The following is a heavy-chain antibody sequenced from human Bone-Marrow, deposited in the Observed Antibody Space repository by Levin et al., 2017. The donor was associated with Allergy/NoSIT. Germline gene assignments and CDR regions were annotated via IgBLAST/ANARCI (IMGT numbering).Heavy chain of an antibody. D-gene: IGHD2-2*01. CDR1: GGSISSGGYY. J-gene: IGHJ4*02. CDR3: ARARRSEVGGMVSSTSCYGYYFDY. CDR2: IYYSGST. Sequence: SETLSLTCTVSGGSISSGGYYWSWIRQHPGKGLEWIGYIYYSGSTYYNPSLKSRVTISVDTSKNQFSLKLSSVTAADTAVYYCARARRSEVGGMVSSTSCYGYYFDYWGQGTLVTVSS. V-gene: IGHV4-31*03.